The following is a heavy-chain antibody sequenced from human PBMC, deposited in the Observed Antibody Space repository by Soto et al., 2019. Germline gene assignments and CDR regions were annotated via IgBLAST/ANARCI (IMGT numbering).Heavy chain of an antibody. V-gene: IGHV3-30*07. CDR1: GCTFGTDA. D-gene: IGHD2-15*01. Sequence: GGSLSLSCAAAGCTFGTDAMHWVRQAPGKGLEGVALISDDGNNKYYADSVKGRFTISRDNSKNTLYLQMNSLRAEDTAVYYCARDPSDCSGGSCYSHDYWGQGTLVTVSS. J-gene: IGHJ4*02. CDR3: ARDPSDCSGGSCYSHDY. CDR2: ISDDGNNK.